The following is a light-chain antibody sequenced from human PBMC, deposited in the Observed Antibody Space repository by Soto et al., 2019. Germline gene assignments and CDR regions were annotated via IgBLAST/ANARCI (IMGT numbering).Light chain of an antibody. Sequence: DIQMTQSPSTLSASVGDRVTITCRASRSISSWLAWYQQKPGKPPKLLIYDASSFEGGVPSRFSGSGSGTEFTLTISSLRPDDSATYYCQQYNNYWTFGQGTKVDIK. V-gene: IGKV1-5*01. CDR1: RSISSW. J-gene: IGKJ1*01. CDR3: QQYNNYWT. CDR2: DAS.